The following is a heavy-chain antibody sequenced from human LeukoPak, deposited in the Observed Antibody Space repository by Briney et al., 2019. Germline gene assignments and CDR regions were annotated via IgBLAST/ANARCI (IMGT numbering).Heavy chain of an antibody. CDR2: TSGSGSWT. CDR1: GFTFSTYA. J-gene: IGHJ4*02. Sequence: GGSLRLSCGASGFTFSTYAMSWVRQAPGKGLEWVSATSGSGSWTYYADSVKGRFTISRDNSKNTLYLQMNSLRDEDTAVYYCAKVVVAAMYYFDYWGQGTLVTVSS. D-gene: IGHD2-15*01. V-gene: IGHV3-23*01. CDR3: AKVVVAAMYYFDY.